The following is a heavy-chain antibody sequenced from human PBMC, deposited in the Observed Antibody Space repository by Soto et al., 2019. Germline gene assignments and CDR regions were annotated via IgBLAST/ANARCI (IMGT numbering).Heavy chain of an antibody. CDR1: GFSLSSPRMA. Sequence: QITLKESGPTLVKPTQTLTLTCTFSGFSLSSPRMAVGWIRQPPGKALEWLALIYWDDDKRYSPFLKSRLTITKDTSKNQVVLTMSNMDPVDTARYYWVHIVVAGLGYYFDYWGQGTLVTVSS. V-gene: IGHV2-5*02. CDR3: VHIVVAGLGYYFDY. D-gene: IGHD6-19*01. CDR2: IYWDDDK. J-gene: IGHJ4*02.